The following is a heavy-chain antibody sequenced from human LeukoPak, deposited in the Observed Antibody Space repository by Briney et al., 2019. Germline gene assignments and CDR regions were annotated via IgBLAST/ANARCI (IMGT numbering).Heavy chain of an antibody. Sequence: SETLSLTCTVSGGSISSSSYYWGWIRQPPGKGLEWIGSIYYSGNTYYNPSLKSRVTISLDTSKTQFSLKLSSVTAADTAVYYCARFTASGSRYYYYYGMDVWGQGTTVTVSS. V-gene: IGHV4-39*07. J-gene: IGHJ6*02. CDR1: GGSISSSSYY. D-gene: IGHD1-26*01. CDR3: ARFTASGSRYYYYYGMDV. CDR2: IYYSGNT.